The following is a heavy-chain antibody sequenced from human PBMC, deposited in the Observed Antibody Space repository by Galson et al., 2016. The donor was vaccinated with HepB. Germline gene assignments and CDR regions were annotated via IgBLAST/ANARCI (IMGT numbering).Heavy chain of an antibody. D-gene: IGHD3-22*01. J-gene: IGHJ3*01. Sequence: SLRLSCAASGFTFYIYAVHWVRQAPGKGLEWVALISSDENNKFYVDSVKGRFTISRDNSQSTLFLQMNSLTLEDTAVYYCARPTPYYYDSSGYSDAFHVWGQGTMVTVSS. CDR2: ISSDENNK. CDR3: ARPTPYYYDSSGYSDAFHV. V-gene: IGHV3-30-3*01. CDR1: GFTFYIYA.